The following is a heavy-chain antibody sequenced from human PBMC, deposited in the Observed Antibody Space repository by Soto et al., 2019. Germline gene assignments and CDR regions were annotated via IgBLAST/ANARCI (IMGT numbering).Heavy chain of an antibody. V-gene: IGHV1-2*02. D-gene: IGHD6-13*01. CDR1: GYTFTGYY. J-gene: IGHJ6*02. CDR2: INTETGAT. Sequence: QVQLVQSGADVKTPGASVRVSCKASGYTFTGYYVHWVREAPGQGLEWMGWINTETGATSYAQKFQGRVTLSRDTSINTAYLELSSLRFDDAAVYFCARERYEVIADGMDVWGQGTTVTVSS. CDR3: ARERYEVIADGMDV.